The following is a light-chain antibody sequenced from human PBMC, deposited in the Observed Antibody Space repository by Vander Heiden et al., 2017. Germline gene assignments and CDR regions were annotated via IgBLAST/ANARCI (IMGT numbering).Light chain of an antibody. J-gene: IGKJ2*01. CDR1: QGISSY. V-gene: IGKV1-39*01. Sequence: DIQMTQSPSSLSASVGDRVTITCRASQGISSYVNWYQQKPGKAPKLLIYARNSLQSEVPSRFSSSRLGTDFTLTISSLQPEDFATYHCQQSYTTTYTFGQGTKLEVK. CDR3: QQSYTTTYT. CDR2: ARN.